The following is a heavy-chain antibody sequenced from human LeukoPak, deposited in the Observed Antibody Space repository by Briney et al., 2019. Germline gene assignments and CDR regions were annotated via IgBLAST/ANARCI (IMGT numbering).Heavy chain of an antibody. CDR2: ISGSGGRT. D-gene: IGHD5-18*01. CDR3: ARVSYGQHFDY. V-gene: IGHV3-23*01. CDR1: GSTFSTYG. J-gene: IGHJ4*02. Sequence: GGSLRLSCAASGSTFSTYGMSWVRQAPGKGLEWVSAISGSGGRTYYADSVKGRFTISRDNSKNTLYLQMNSLRAEDTAVYYRARVSYGQHFDYWGQGTLVTVSS.